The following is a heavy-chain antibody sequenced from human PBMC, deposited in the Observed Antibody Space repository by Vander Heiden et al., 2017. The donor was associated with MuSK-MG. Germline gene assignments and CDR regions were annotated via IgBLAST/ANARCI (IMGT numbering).Heavy chain of an antibody. Sequence: EVQLVESGGGLVQPGGSLRLSCAASGFTFSSYWMSWVRQAPGKGLEWVANINQDGSEQYYVDSVQGRFTISRDNAKHSLFLQMNSLRAEDNAVYYCARDFFYEFMVATTPGVCDYWGQGTLGAVSS. V-gene: IGHV3-7*01. J-gene: IGHJ4*02. D-gene: IGHD5-12*01. CDR3: ARDFFYEFMVATTPGVCDY. CDR1: GFTFSSYW. CDR2: INQDGSEQ.